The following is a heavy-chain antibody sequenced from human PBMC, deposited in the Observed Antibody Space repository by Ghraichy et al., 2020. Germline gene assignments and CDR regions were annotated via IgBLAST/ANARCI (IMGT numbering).Heavy chain of an antibody. J-gene: IGHJ4*02. Sequence: SCAASGFTFSDYYMDWVRQTPGKGLEWIGRCRNKANSYTTEYAASVKGRFTVSRDDSESSLFLQMNSLQTDDTAVYYCVRGLNSFDSWGQGTLVTVSS. CDR1: GFTFSDYY. CDR2: CRNKANSYTT. D-gene: IGHD4-11*01. CDR3: VRGLNSFDS. V-gene: IGHV3-72*01.